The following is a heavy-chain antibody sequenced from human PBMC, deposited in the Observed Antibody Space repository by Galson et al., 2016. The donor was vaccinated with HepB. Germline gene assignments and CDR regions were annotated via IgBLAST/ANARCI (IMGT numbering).Heavy chain of an antibody. Sequence: PALVKPTQTLTLTCTFSGFSLSTSGVGVGWICQPPGKALEWLALIYWDDDKIYSPSLKSRLTITKDTSKNQVVLTMTNMESVDTATYYCAHRQYDVLTGSEVFDYWGQGALVTVSS. D-gene: IGHD3-9*01. CDR3: AHRQYDVLTGSEVFDY. V-gene: IGHV2-5*02. CDR2: IYWDDDK. CDR1: GFSLSTSGVG. J-gene: IGHJ4*02.